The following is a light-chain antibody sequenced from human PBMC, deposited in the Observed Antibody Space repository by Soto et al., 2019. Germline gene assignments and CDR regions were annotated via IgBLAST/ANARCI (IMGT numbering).Light chain of an antibody. CDR1: LAISNY. CDR2: GAS. V-gene: IGKV1-27*01. CDR3: QRYNTVPWT. Sequence: DIQMTQSPSSLSAFVGDRVTITCRASLAISNYLAGYQQKPGKVPKLLIYGASTLQSGVPSRFAGSGSGTEFSLTITSLQPEDVATYSCQRYNTVPWTFGQGTKVEIK. J-gene: IGKJ1*01.